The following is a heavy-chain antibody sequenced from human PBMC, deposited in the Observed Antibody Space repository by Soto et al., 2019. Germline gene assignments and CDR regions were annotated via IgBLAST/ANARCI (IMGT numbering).Heavy chain of an antibody. V-gene: IGHV3-53*02. J-gene: IGHJ4*02. CDR3: ARHAWLEN. Sequence: EVQLVATGGGLIYPGGSLRLSCAASGFSVSGDTMNWVRQAPGKGLEWISAIYSGGNTNDAGSVKGRFTISRDTSKNTLYLQMNSLRVEDTGVYYCARHAWLENWGQGTLVTVSS. CDR1: GFSVSGDT. CDR2: IYSGGNT. D-gene: IGHD3-9*01.